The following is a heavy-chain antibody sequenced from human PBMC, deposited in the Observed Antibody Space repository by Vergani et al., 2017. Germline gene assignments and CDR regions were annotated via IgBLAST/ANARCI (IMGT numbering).Heavy chain of an antibody. V-gene: IGHV1-2*02. D-gene: IGHD4-23*01. Sequence: QVQLVQSGAEVKKPGASVKVSCKASGYTFTSYGISWVRQAPGQGLEWMGWINPNSGGTNYAQKFKGRVTMTRDTSISTAYMELSRLRSEDTAVYYCARNLWGLYGGKAHFDYWGQGTLVTVSS. CDR1: GYTFTSYG. CDR3: ARNLWGLYGGKAHFDY. J-gene: IGHJ4*02. CDR2: INPNSGGT.